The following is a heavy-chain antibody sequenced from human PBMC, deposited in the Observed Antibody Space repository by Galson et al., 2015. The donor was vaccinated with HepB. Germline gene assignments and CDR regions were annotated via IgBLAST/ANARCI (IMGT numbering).Heavy chain of an antibody. Sequence: TLSLTCSVSGGSVSSGSYYCNWIRQPPGKGLEWIGYIYYSGITNYNPSLKSRVTISLDTSNNQFSLKLSSLTAADTAVYYCTTGGVWGQGTTVTVPS. V-gene: IGHV4-61*01. D-gene: IGHD3-16*01. CDR2: IYYSGIT. CDR1: GGSVSSGSYY. CDR3: TTGGV. J-gene: IGHJ6*02.